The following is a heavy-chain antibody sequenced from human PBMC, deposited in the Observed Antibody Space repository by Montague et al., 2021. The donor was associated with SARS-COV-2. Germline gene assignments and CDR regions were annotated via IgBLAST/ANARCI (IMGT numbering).Heavy chain of an antibody. V-gene: IGHV6-1*01. CDR3: VRDHDQVFDY. CDR2: TYYRSNWTH. Sequence: CAISGDSVAVKLSGWNWDRQSPASGLQWLGRTYYRSNWTHDYAPSVKSRIIVNPDTSKNQFSLQLNSVTPEDTAVYYCVRDHDQVFDYWGEGTLVTVSS. CDR1: GDSVAVKLSG. J-gene: IGHJ4*02. D-gene: IGHD1-1*01.